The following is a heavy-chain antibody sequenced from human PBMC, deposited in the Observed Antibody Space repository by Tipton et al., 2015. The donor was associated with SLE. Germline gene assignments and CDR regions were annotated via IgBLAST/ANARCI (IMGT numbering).Heavy chain of an antibody. J-gene: IGHJ3*02. Sequence: TLSLTCAVYGGSFGDDYWSWIRQPPGKGLEWIGEINHSGGTNDNPSLKSRVTISVDTSKNQFSLKLSSVTAADTAVYYCAREEGQWDAFDIWGQGTMVTVSS. V-gene: IGHV4-34*01. CDR2: INHSGGT. CDR1: GGSFGDDY. D-gene: IGHD6-19*01. CDR3: AREEGQWDAFDI.